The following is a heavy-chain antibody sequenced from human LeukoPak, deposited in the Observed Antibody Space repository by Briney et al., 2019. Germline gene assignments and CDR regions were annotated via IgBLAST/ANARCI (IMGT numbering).Heavy chain of an antibody. CDR2: IFYTGTT. Sequence: PSQTLSLTCTVSGVSISSGGYYWSWIRQHPEKGLEWIGYIFYTGTTYYNPSLKSRLTISVDTSKNQFSLKLSSVTAADTAVYYCAGAQITIFGVTTPGADAFDIWGQGTMVTVSS. D-gene: IGHD3-3*01. V-gene: IGHV4-31*03. J-gene: IGHJ3*02. CDR3: AGAQITIFGVTTPGADAFDI. CDR1: GVSISSGGYY.